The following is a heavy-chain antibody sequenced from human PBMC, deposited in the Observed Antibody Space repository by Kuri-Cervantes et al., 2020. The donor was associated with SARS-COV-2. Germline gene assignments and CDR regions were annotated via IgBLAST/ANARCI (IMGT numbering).Heavy chain of an antibody. CDR3: AKDRVGVQDF. V-gene: IGHV3-30*18. CDR2: ISHDGMNK. Sequence: GESLKISCAASGFNFRRTDMHWVRQAPGKGLEWVAVISHDGMNKKCIASGKGRFTISRDNSQDTLYLHMNSLRSEDTAMYYCAKDRVGVQDFWGQGTLVTVSS. CDR1: GFNFRRTD. D-gene: IGHD2-21*01. J-gene: IGHJ4*02.